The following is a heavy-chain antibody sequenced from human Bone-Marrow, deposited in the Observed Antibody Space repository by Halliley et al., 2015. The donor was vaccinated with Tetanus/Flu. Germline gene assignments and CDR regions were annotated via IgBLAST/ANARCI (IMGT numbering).Heavy chain of an antibody. V-gene: IGHV3-53*01. J-gene: IGHJ5*02. CDR2: FFSGGST. D-gene: IGHD3-22*01. Sequence: FFSGGSTYCPTSVEGRFTIPRDSSKNTRYLQMNSLRAEDTAVYYCARDNYDSSGYYYRWFDPWGQGTLVPVSP. CDR3: ARDNYDSSGYYYRWFDP.